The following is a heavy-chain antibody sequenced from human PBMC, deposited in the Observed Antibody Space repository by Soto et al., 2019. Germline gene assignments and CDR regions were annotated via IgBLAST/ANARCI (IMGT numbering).Heavy chain of an antibody. Sequence: PGGSLRLSCAASGSTFSDYYMSWIRQAPGKGLEWVSYISSSNSYTKYADSVKGRFTISRDNAKNSLYLQMNSLRAEDTAVYYCARDLRGSIYVFDYWGQGALVTVSS. CDR1: GSTFSDYY. CDR3: ARDLRGSIYVFDY. V-gene: IGHV3-11*06. J-gene: IGHJ4*02. D-gene: IGHD3-10*02. CDR2: ISSSNSYT.